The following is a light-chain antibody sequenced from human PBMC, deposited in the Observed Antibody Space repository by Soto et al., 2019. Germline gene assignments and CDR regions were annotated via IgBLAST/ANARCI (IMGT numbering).Light chain of an antibody. CDR3: QQHYSHWT. Sequence: DIQMTQSPSTLSASVGDRVTITCRASQSISSWLAWYQQKPGKAPKLLIYKASSLESGVPSRFSGSGSGTEFTLTISSLQPDDFATYYCQQHYSHWTFGQGTKVEIK. CDR2: KAS. J-gene: IGKJ1*01. V-gene: IGKV1-5*03. CDR1: QSISSW.